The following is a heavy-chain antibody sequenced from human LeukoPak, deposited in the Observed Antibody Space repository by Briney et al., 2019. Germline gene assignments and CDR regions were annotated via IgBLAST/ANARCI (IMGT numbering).Heavy chain of an antibody. Sequence: QPGGSLRLSCAASAFTFDDYTMHWVRHGPGKGLEWVSLISWDGGSTYYADSVKGRFTISRDNSKNSLYLQMNSLRTEDTALYYCAKGLGHFVALRFLEPGGYFDYWGQGTLVTVSS. V-gene: IGHV3-43*01. D-gene: IGHD3-3*01. CDR3: AKGLGHFVALRFLEPGGYFDY. CDR2: ISWDGGST. CDR1: AFTFDDYT. J-gene: IGHJ4*02.